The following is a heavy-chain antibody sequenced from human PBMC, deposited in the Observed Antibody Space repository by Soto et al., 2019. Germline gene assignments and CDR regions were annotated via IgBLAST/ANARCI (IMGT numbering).Heavy chain of an antibody. D-gene: IGHD4-17*01. CDR2: VRDSGANT. J-gene: IGHJ4*02. CDR1: GFTFSSYA. V-gene: IGHV3-23*01. Sequence: PGGSLRLSCEASGFTFSSYAMTWVRLAPGKGLEWVSSVRDSGANTYYADSVKGRFTISRDNSKNTVFLQMNSLRGNDTALYYCARSRRTYGDYYDLWGQGTVVTVSS. CDR3: ARSRRTYGDYYDL.